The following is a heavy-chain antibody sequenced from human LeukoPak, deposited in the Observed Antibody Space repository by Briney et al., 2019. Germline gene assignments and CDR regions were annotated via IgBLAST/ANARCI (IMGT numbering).Heavy chain of an antibody. D-gene: IGHD3-22*01. CDR2: IYYSGST. Sequence: PSETLSLTCTVSGDSISSYYWSCIRQPPGKGLEWIGYIYYSGSTNYNPSLKSRVTISVDTSKNQFSLKLSSVTAADTAVYYCARLYYDGSRYPNWFDPWGQGTLVTVSS. CDR1: GDSISSYY. V-gene: IGHV4-59*08. J-gene: IGHJ5*02. CDR3: ARLYYDGSRYPNWFDP.